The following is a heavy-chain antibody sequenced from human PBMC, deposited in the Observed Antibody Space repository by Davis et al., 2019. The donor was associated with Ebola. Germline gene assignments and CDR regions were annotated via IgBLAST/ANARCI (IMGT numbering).Heavy chain of an antibody. D-gene: IGHD3-9*01. CDR2: IKQDGSEK. J-gene: IGHJ6*02. Sequence: PGGSLRLSCAASGFTFSSYWMSWVRQAPGKGLEWVANIKQDGSEKYYVDSVKGRFTISRDNAKSSLYLQMNSLRAEDTAVYYCARGEGYFDYGYYGVWGQGTTVTVSS. V-gene: IGHV3-7*01. CDR3: ARGEGYFDYGYYGV. CDR1: GFTFSSYW.